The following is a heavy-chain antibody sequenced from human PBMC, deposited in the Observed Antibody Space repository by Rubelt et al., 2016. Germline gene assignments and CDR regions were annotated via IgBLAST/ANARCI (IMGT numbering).Heavy chain of an antibody. CDR1: GYTFTGYY. Sequence: QVQLVQSGAEVKKPGASVKVSCKASGYTFTGYYMHWVRQAPGQGLEGMGWINPNSGGKNYAQKLQGGVTMTRDTSISTAYMELSRLRSDDTAVYYCARNNIIRGNDAFDIWGQGTMVTVSS. J-gene: IGHJ3*02. V-gene: IGHV1-2*02. CDR2: INPNSGGK. D-gene: IGHD1/OR15-1a*01. CDR3: ARNNIIRGNDAFDI.